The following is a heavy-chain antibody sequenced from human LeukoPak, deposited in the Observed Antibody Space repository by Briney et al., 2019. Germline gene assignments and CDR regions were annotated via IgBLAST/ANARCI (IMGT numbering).Heavy chain of an antibody. CDR1: GFTFSSYE. CDR2: ISSSGSTI. J-gene: IGHJ4*02. CDR3: ASGLELLERQYYFDY. Sequence: PGGSLRLSCAASGFTFSSYEMNWVRQAPGKGLEWVSYISSSGSTIYYADSVEGRFTISRDNAKNSLYLQMNSLRAEDTAVYYCASGLELLERQYYFDYWGQGTLVTVSS. D-gene: IGHD1-7*01. V-gene: IGHV3-48*03.